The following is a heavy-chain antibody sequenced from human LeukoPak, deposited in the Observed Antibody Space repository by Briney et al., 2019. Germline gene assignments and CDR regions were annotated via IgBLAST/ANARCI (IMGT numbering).Heavy chain of an antibody. D-gene: IGHD1-14*01. CDR2: LYSDGNT. V-gene: IGHV3-53*01. CDR3: ARGVEPLAANTLAY. CDR1: GFTVITND. Sequence: GGSLRLSCAASGFTVITNDMTWVRQAPGKGLEWVSVLYSDGNTKYADSAQGRFTISRDNSKNTMYLEMNSLSPDDTAVYYCARGVEPLAANTLAYWGQGTLVTVSS. J-gene: IGHJ4*02.